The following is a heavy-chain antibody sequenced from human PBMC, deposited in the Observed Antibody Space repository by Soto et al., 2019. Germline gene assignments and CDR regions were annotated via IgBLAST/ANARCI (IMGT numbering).Heavy chain of an antibody. Sequence: EVQLLESGGGLVQPGGSLRLSCAASGFTFSSYAMSWVRQAPWKGLEWVSAISGSGGSTYYADSVKGRFTISRDNSKITRYLAMNRLRAEDTAVYYGEKDRKFSSARCYYGLDVWGRGPTVTVSS. V-gene: IGHV3-23*01. CDR3: EKDRKFSSARCYYGLDV. D-gene: IGHD6-6*01. CDR2: ISGSGGST. CDR1: GFTFSSYA. J-gene: IGHJ6*02.